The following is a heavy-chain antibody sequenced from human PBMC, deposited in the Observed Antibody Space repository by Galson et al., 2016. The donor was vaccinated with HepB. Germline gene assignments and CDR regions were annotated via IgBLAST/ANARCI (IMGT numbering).Heavy chain of an antibody. D-gene: IGHD3-10*01. J-gene: IGHJ4*02. CDR3: ARTGWFGDTSFDY. CDR2: INPNSGGT. Sequence: SVKVSCKASAYTFTGYYIHWVRQAPGQGLEWMGWINPNSGGTNYAQKFQGRVTVTSDSSITTAYMELSRLRSDDTAVYYCARTGWFGDTSFDYWGQGTLVTVSS. CDR1: AYTFTGYY. V-gene: IGHV1-2*02.